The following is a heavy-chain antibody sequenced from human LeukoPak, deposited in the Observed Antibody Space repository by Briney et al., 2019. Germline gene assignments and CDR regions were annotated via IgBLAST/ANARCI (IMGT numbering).Heavy chain of an antibody. CDR1: GGSFSGYY. CDR3: ARTPDNHYYYMDV. D-gene: IGHD3-22*01. V-gene: IGHV4-34*09. J-gene: IGHJ6*03. CDR2: INHSGST. Sequence: SETLSLTCAVYGGSFSGYYWSWIRQPPGKGLEWIGEINHSGSTNYNPSLKSRVTISADTSKNQFSLKLTSVTAADTAVYYCARTPDNHYYYMDVWGKGTTVTVSS.